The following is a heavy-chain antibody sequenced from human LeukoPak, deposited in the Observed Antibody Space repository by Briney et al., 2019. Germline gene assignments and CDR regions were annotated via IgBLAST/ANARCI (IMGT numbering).Heavy chain of an antibody. CDR2: IYYSGST. Sequence: SETLSLTCTVSGVSISSSSYYWGWIRQPPGKGLEWIVSIYYSGSTYYNPSLKSRVTISVDTSKNQFSLKLSSVTAADTAVYYCARGGVREYFQHWGQGTLVTVSS. V-gene: IGHV4-39*07. CDR3: ARGGVREYFQH. D-gene: IGHD2-8*01. J-gene: IGHJ1*01. CDR1: GVSISSSSYY.